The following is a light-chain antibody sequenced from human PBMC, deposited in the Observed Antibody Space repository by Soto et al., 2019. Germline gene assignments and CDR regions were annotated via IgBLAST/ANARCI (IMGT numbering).Light chain of an antibody. CDR2: EDT. Sequence: QSALTQPASVSGSPGQSITISCTGTSSDVGGYNYVSWYQQHPGKAPKLIIYEDTKRPSGVSDRFSGSKSGNTASLTISGLQAEDEADYYCCSFAGSSAFGVVFGGGTKVTVL. J-gene: IGLJ2*01. CDR3: CSFAGSSAFGVV. V-gene: IGLV2-23*02. CDR1: SSDVGGYNY.